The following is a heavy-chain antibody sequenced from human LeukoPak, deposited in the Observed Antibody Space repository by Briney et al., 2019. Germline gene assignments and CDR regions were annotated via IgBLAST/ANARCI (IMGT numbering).Heavy chain of an antibody. CDR1: GGSIISSDYH. CDR2: ISYSGNT. Sequence: SETLSLTCTVSGGSIISSDYHWGWVRQPPGKGLEWIGTISYSGNTDYNPSLKSRVTISVDTSKNQFSLKLSSVTAADTAVYYCARGVEPDAFDIWGQGTMVTVSS. V-gene: IGHV4-39*07. D-gene: IGHD1-14*01. J-gene: IGHJ3*02. CDR3: ARGVEPDAFDI.